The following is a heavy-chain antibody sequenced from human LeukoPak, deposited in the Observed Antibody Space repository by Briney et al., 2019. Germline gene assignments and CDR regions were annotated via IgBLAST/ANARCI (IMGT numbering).Heavy chain of an antibody. Sequence: SQTLSLTCAVSGGSISSGGYSWSWIRQPPGKGLEWIGYIYHNGNTYYSPSLKSRVTISVDRSKNQLSLKLSSVTAADTAMYYCASGGYSYGYDYWGQGTLVTVSS. D-gene: IGHD5-18*01. CDR1: GGSISSGGYS. CDR3: ASGGYSYGYDY. J-gene: IGHJ4*02. V-gene: IGHV4-30-2*01. CDR2: IYHNGNT.